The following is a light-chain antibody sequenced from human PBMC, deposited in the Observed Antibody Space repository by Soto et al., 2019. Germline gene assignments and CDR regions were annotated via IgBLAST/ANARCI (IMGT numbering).Light chain of an antibody. J-gene: IGKJ4*01. V-gene: IGKV3-11*01. CDR2: DAY. Sequence: EVVLTQSPFTLSLSPGERATLSCRASQSFRGLLAWYQQKPGQAPRLLIYDAYNRATGIPPRFSGSGSGTEFTLTISSLQAEDVAVYYCQQYYTTPLTFGGGTKVDIK. CDR3: QQYYTTPLT. CDR1: QSFRGL.